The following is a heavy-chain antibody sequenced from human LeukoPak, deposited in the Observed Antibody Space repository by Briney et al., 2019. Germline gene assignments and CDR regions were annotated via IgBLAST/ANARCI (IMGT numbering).Heavy chain of an antibody. J-gene: IGHJ4*02. CDR1: SGSVSSNSYY. V-gene: IGHV4-39*01. CDR2: FYSSGTT. CDR3: ARHADYKGEDY. D-gene: IGHD4-11*01. Sequence: SETLSLTCTVSSGSVSSNSYYWGWIRQPPGKGVERIGRFYSSGTTYYNPSLKSRVAISVDTSKNQFSLKLSSVTAADTAVYYCARHADYKGEDYWGQGTLVTVSS.